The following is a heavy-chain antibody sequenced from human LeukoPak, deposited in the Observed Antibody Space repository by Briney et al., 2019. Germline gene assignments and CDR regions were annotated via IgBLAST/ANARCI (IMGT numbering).Heavy chain of an antibody. J-gene: IGHJ4*02. V-gene: IGHV4-59*08. CDR3: ARQDSSGYYDY. CDR2: IYYSGST. D-gene: IGHD3-22*01. CDR1: GGSISSYY. Sequence: PSETLSLTCTVSGGSISSYYWSWIRQPPGKGLEWIGYIYYSGSTNYNPSLKSRVTISVDTSKNQFSLKLSSVTAADTAVYYCARQDSSGYYDYWGQGTLVTVSS.